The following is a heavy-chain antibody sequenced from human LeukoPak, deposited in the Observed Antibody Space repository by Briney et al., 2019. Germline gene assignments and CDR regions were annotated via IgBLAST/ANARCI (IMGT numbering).Heavy chain of an antibody. J-gene: IGHJ4*02. D-gene: IGHD6-13*01. CDR1: GYTFTSYG. Sequence: GASVKVSCKASGYTFTSYGISWVRQAPGQGLEWMGWISAYNGNTNYAQKLQGTVTMTADTSTSTAYLELRSLRSDDTAVYYCVREGAAAGLFDYWGQGTLVTVSS. V-gene: IGHV1-18*01. CDR3: VREGAAAGLFDY. CDR2: ISAYNGNT.